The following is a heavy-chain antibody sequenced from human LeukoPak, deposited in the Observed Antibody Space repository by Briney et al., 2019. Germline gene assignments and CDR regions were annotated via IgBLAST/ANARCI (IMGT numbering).Heavy chain of an antibody. J-gene: IGHJ4*02. D-gene: IGHD5-24*01. CDR1: GFTFSTYW. Sequence: GGSLRLSCAASGFTFSTYWMHWARQAPGKGLVWFSHINSDGSSTSYADSVKGRFTISRDNAKNSLYLQMNSLRAEDTAVYYCARDHGDGYNPTDYFDFWGQGTLVPVSS. CDR3: ARDHGDGYNPTDYFDF. CDR2: INSDGSST. V-gene: IGHV3-74*01.